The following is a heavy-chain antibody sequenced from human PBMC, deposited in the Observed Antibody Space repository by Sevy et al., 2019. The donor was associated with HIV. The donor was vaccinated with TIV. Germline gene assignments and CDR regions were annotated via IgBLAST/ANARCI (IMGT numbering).Heavy chain of an antibody. Sequence: GGCLRLSCAASGFTFSSYSMNWVRQAPGKGLEWVSSISSSSSYIYYADSVKGRFTISRDNAKNSLYLQMNSLRAEDTAVYYCARASAAADGYYYYYMDVWGKGTTVTVSS. D-gene: IGHD6-13*01. V-gene: IGHV3-21*01. CDR2: ISSSSSYI. CDR3: ARASAAADGYYYYYMDV. J-gene: IGHJ6*03. CDR1: GFTFSSYS.